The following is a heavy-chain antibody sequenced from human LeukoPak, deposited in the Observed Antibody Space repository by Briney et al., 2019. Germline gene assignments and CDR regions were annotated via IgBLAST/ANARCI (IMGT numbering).Heavy chain of an antibody. CDR1: GYTFTSYG. D-gene: IGHD3-10*01. J-gene: IGHJ4*02. Sequence: ASVKVSCKASGYTFTSYGISWARQAPGQGLEWMGWISAYNGNTNYAQKLQGRVTMTTDTSTSTAYMELRSLRSDDTAVYYCARDPMVRGVHADFDYWGQGTLVTVSS. CDR2: ISAYNGNT. V-gene: IGHV1-18*01. CDR3: ARDPMVRGVHADFDY.